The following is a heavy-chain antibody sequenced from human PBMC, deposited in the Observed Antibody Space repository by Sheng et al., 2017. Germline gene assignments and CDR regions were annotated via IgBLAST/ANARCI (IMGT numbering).Heavy chain of an antibody. CDR2: ITGSGGST. J-gene: IGHJ6*03. CDR3: AKASGWDYNYYYMDV. Sequence: EVQVLESGGGLVQPGGSLRLSCVASGFTFNNCAMTWVRQAPGKGLECVSAITGSGGSTYYAGSVKGRFTISRDNSENTLYLQMNSLRAEDTAVYYCAKASGWDYNYYYMDVWGKGTTVTVSS. V-gene: IGHV3-23*01. CDR1: GFTFNNCA. D-gene: IGHD6-19*01.